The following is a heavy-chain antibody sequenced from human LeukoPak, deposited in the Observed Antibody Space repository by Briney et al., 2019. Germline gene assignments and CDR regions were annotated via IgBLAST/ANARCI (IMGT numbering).Heavy chain of an antibody. V-gene: IGHV3-74*01. J-gene: IGHJ4*02. D-gene: IGHD1-26*01. Sequence: PGGSLRLSCAASGFTFSSYWMHWVRQAPGKGLVWVSRINSDGSSTTYADSVKGRFTISRDNAKNTLYLQMNSLRAEDTAVYYCATKLVGAKFSEFEYWGQGTLVTVSS. CDR1: GFTFSSYW. CDR2: INSDGSST. CDR3: ATKLVGAKFSEFEY.